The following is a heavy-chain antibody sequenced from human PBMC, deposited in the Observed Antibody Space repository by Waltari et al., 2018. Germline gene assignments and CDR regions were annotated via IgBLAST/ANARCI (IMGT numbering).Heavy chain of an antibody. CDR1: GFDVSSSY. CDR2: IHSGVNT. V-gene: IGHV3-53*01. CDR3: AKDRSYGHSLAN. J-gene: IGHJ4*02. D-gene: IGHD4-17*01. Sequence: EVQLVESGGGWLQRGGSLRLSCAGSGFDVSSSYMNWVRQAPGKGLEWDSGIHSGVNTYYADSVKGRFTISRDNSKNTLYLQMNSLRAEDTAVSYCAKDRSYGHSLANWGQGTLVTVSS.